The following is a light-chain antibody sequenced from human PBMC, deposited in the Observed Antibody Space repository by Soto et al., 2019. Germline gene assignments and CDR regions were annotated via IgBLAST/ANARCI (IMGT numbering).Light chain of an antibody. Sequence: DIQMTQSPSTLSASVGDRVTVTCRASQNIGSWVAWYQQKPGKAPNLLIYKASTLENGVPSRFSDTGSGTEFTLTISSLQPDDFATYYCQQYSHYSARTFGQGTKVEVK. CDR2: KAS. J-gene: IGKJ1*01. CDR3: QQYSHYSART. V-gene: IGKV1-5*03. CDR1: QNIGSW.